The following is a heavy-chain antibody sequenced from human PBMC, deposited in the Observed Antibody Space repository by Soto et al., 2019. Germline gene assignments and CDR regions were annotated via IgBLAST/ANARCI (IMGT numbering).Heavy chain of an antibody. J-gene: IGHJ4*02. CDR3: AGGMCFGGSGYLDV. CDR1: GGTFSTYT. V-gene: IGHV1-69*12. CDR2: ISPGIDIR. D-gene: IGHD5-12*01. Sequence: QVQLVQSGAEVKKPGSSVKVSCKASGGTFSTYTLYWVRQAPGQVLEWMGGISPGIDIRDYAQKFQGRVPITADASPSTVYTPLSTLTSEDTALYICAGGMCFGGSGYLDVWGQGTLVTVSS.